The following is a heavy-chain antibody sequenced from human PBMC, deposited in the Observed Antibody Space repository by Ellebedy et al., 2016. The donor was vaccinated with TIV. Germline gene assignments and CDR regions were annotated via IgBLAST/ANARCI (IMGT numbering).Heavy chain of an antibody. CDR3: AKDRTPGDGYWVFDY. CDR2: ISNTGSRT. V-gene: IGHV3-23*01. CDR1: GFTFSGYA. Sequence: PGGSLRLSCTASGFTFSGYAMSWVRQAPGKGLEWVSTISNTGSRTYYADSVEGRFTISRDNSKSTLVLQMSSLRAEDTAVYFCAKDRTPGDGYWVFDYWGQGTLVTVSS. J-gene: IGHJ4*02. D-gene: IGHD3-22*01.